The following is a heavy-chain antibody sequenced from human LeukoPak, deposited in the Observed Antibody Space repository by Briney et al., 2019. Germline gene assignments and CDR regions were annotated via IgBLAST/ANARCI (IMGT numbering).Heavy chain of an antibody. V-gene: IGHV1-69*06. CDR2: IILIFGTA. CDR1: GGTFSSYA. Sequence: SVKVSCKASGGTFSSYAISWVRQAPGQGLEWMGGIILIFGTANYAQKFQGRVTITADKSTSTAYMELSSLRSEDTAVYYCARGKSPYYYDSSGYYYSPIFDYWGQGTLVTVSS. CDR3: ARGKSPYYYDSSGYYYSPIFDY. J-gene: IGHJ4*02. D-gene: IGHD3-22*01.